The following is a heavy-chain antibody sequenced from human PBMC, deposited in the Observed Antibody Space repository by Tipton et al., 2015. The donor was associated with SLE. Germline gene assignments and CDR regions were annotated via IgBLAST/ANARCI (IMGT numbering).Heavy chain of an antibody. CDR1: GGSVSSYY. CDR2: FSYSGSP. CDR3: ARTPYFYFYMDV. Sequence: TLSLTCTVSGGSVSSYYWSWIRQPPGKGLEWIGYFSYSGSPNYNPSLKSRVTISVDTSKNQFSLKLTSVTAADTAVYYCARTPYFYFYMDVWGKGTTVTVSS. J-gene: IGHJ6*03. V-gene: IGHV4-59*08.